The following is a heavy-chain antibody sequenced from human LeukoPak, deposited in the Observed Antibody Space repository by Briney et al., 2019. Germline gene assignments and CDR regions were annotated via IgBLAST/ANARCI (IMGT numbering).Heavy chain of an antibody. Sequence: GGSLRLSCAAPGFTLSDHYMDWVRQAPGKGLEWVGRTRNRANSYTTDYAASVKGRFTISRDDLKSSLYLQMNSLRTEDTAVYYCARDGQWHPFDPWGQGTLVTVSS. V-gene: IGHV3-72*01. CDR1: GFTLSDHY. CDR2: TRNRANSYTT. D-gene: IGHD6-19*01. CDR3: ARDGQWHPFDP. J-gene: IGHJ5*02.